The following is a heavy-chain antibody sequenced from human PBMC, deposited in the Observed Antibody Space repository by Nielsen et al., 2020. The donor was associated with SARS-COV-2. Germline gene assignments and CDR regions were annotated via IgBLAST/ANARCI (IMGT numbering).Heavy chain of an antibody. D-gene: IGHD6-13*01. V-gene: IGHV4-31*03. CDR2: IYYSGST. CDR3: ARHSSWGYYFDY. J-gene: IGHJ4*02. CDR1: GGSISSGGYY. Sequence: SETLSLTCTVFGGSISSGGYYWSWIRQHPGKGLEWIGYIYYSGSTNYNPSLKSRVTISVDTSKNQFSLKLSSVTAADTAVYYCARHSSWGYYFDYWGQGTLVTVSS.